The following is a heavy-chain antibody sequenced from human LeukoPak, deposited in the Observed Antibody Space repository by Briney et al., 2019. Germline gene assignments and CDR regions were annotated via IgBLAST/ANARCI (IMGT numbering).Heavy chain of an antibody. Sequence: GGSLRLSCAASGFTVSSNYMSWVRQAPGKRLEWVSVIYSGGSTYYADSVKGRFTISRDNSKNTVYLQMNSLRAEDTAVYYCARDFPGIPVTGTRPLDYWGQGTLVTVSS. J-gene: IGHJ4*02. CDR2: IYSGGST. CDR3: ARDFPGIPVTGTRPLDY. V-gene: IGHV3-53*01. D-gene: IGHD6-19*01. CDR1: GFTVSSNY.